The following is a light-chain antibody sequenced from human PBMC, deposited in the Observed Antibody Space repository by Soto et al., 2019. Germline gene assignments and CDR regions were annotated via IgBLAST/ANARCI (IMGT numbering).Light chain of an antibody. V-gene: IGKV3-15*01. CDR1: QSVSSN. CDR2: RAS. CDR3: QHYNSWPPWT. Sequence: EIVMTQSPATLSVSPGERATLSCRASQSVSSNLAWYQQKPGQAPRLLIYRASTRATGIPARFSGSGSGTEFTLTIRSLQSEDFAVYYCQHYNSWPPWTFGQGTKVEIK. J-gene: IGKJ1*01.